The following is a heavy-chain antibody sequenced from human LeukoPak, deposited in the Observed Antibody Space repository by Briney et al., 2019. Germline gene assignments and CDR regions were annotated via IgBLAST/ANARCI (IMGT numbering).Heavy chain of an antibody. V-gene: IGHV4-4*07. Sequence: SETLSLTCTVSGGSIGGYFWNWIRQPAGKGLEWIGRIYTSGSTNYSPSLKSRVTMSVDTSKNQFSLKLSSVTAADTAVYYCARHPGIAARPRGYFDYWGQGTLVTVSS. D-gene: IGHD6-6*01. CDR3: ARHPGIAARPRGYFDY. CDR2: IYTSGST. CDR1: GGSIGGYF. J-gene: IGHJ4*02.